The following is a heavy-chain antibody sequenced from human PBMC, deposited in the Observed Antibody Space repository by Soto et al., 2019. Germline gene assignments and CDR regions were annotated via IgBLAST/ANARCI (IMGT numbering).Heavy chain of an antibody. V-gene: IGHV4-59*01. CDR3: ARGGSSSWYPDY. D-gene: IGHD6-13*01. CDR2: IYYNGIT. Sequence: WETRSLTCTVSGGSINNSYWTWIRQPPGKGLEYIGFIYYNGITNYNPSLKSRVTISVDTSKNQFSLKLRSVTAADTAVYYCARGGSSSWYPDYWGQGTLVTVSS. J-gene: IGHJ4*02. CDR1: GGSINNSY.